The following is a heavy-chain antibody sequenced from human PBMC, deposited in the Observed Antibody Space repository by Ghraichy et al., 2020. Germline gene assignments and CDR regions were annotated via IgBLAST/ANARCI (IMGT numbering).Heavy chain of an antibody. J-gene: IGHJ6*03. Sequence: GGSLRLSCAASGFTFSSYGMHWVRQAPGKGLEWVAVIWYDGSNKYYADSVKGRFTISRDNSKNTLYLQMNSLRAEDTAVYYCARDSNRMEWLLYSGFTFYYYYYMDVWGKGTTVTVSS. D-gene: IGHD3-3*01. V-gene: IGHV3-33*01. CDR2: IWYDGSNK. CDR3: ARDSNRMEWLLYSGFTFYYYYYMDV. CDR1: GFTFSSYG.